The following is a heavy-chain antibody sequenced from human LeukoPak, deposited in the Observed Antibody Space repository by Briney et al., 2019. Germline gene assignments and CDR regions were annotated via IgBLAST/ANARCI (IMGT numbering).Heavy chain of an antibody. V-gene: IGHV3-23*01. CDR2: INYSGSST. CDR1: GFTFSSYA. J-gene: IGHJ3*02. CDR3: AKTLVYDFWSGSYRAFDI. Sequence: GGSLRLSCAASGFTFSSYAMTWVRRAPGKGLEWVSSINYSGSSTYYAESVKGRFTISRDNFKNTLYLEMNSLRAEDTAVYYCAKTLVYDFWSGSYRAFDIWGHGTMVTVSS. D-gene: IGHD3-3*01.